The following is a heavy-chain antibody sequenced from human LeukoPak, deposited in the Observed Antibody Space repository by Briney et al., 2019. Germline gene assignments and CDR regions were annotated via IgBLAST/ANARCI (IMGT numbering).Heavy chain of an antibody. CDR3: VRDRSGTYYNFDV. Sequence: PSETLSLTCSVFGGSISSSFWNWIRLSPGKGLEWIGYISYNGRTNYSPSLKSRVIISIDTSKNQLSLNLTSVTAADTALYYCVRDRSGTYYNFDVWGQGTMVSVSA. D-gene: IGHD1-26*01. CDR2: ISYNGRT. J-gene: IGHJ3*01. CDR1: GGSISSSF. V-gene: IGHV4-59*13.